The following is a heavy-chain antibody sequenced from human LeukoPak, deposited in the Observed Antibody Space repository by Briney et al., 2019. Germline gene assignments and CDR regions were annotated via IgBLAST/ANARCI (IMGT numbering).Heavy chain of an antibody. V-gene: IGHV5-51*01. D-gene: IGHD3-22*01. Sequence: GESLKISCKGSGYSFSNYWIGWVRQMPGKDLEWMGIIYPADSDTRYSPSFQGQVTISADKSITTASLHWSSLQASDTAMYYCARRASAYDSSGYHFDYWGQGTLVTVSS. CDR2: IYPADSDT. CDR1: GYSFSNYW. CDR3: ARRASAYDSSGYHFDY. J-gene: IGHJ4*02.